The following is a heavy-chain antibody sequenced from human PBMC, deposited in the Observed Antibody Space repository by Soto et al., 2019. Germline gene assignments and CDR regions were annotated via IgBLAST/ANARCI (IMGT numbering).Heavy chain of an antibody. CDR3: ARHIRYSSTWFEGLFDP. CDR2: IYPGDSDT. D-gene: IGHD6-13*01. V-gene: IGHV5-51*01. Sequence: PGESLKISCKGSGYSFTSYWIGWVRQMPGKGLEWMGIIYPGDSDTRYSPSFQGQVTISADKSISTAYLQWSSLKASDTAMYYCARHIRYSSTWFEGLFDPWGQGTLDTGSS. CDR1: GYSFTSYW. J-gene: IGHJ5*02.